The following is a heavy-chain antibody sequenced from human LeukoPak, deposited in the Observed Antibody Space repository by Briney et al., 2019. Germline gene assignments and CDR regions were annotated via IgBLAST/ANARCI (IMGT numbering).Heavy chain of an antibody. D-gene: IGHD6-19*01. V-gene: IGHV1-18*04. Sequence: ASVKVSCKASGYTFTGYYMHWVRQAPGQGLEWMGWISAYNGNTNYAQKLQGRVTMTTDTSTSTAYMELRSLRSDDTAVYYCARVRGGDSSGWLGYYYMDVWGKGTTVTVSS. J-gene: IGHJ6*03. CDR2: ISAYNGNT. CDR1: GYTFTGYY. CDR3: ARVRGGDSSGWLGYYYMDV.